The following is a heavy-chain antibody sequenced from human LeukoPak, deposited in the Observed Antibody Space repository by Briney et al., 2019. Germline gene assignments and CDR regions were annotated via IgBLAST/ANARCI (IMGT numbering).Heavy chain of an antibody. J-gene: IGHJ5*02. D-gene: IGHD2-2*01. V-gene: IGHV3-9*01. Sequence: GGSLRLSCAASGFTFDHYAVHWVRQAPGRGLEWVSGINWNSGGVGYADSLKGRFTISRDNAKNSLYLQMNSLRPEDTALYYCVKGFCSTITCYGLDPWGHGILVTVSS. CDR3: VKGFCSTITCYGLDP. CDR1: GFTFDHYA. CDR2: INWNSGGV.